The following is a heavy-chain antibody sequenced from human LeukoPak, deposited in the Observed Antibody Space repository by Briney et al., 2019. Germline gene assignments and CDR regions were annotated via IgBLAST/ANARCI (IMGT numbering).Heavy chain of an antibody. J-gene: IGHJ4*02. D-gene: IGHD3-10*01. V-gene: IGHV3-66*02. CDR3: ARDILDYPSNGETWYDY. CDR2: IYSGGST. Sequence: PGGSLRLSCAASRFTVSSNYMSWVRQAPGKGLEWVSVIYSGGSTYYADSVKGRFTISRDNSKNTLYLQMNSLRAEDTAVYYCARDILDYPSNGETWYDYWGQGTLVTVSS. CDR1: RFTVSSNY.